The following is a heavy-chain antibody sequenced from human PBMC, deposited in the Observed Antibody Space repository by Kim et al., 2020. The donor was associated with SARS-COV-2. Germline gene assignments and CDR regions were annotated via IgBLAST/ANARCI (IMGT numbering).Heavy chain of an antibody. J-gene: IGHJ6*02. D-gene: IGHD5-18*01. CDR2: ISSSSSYI. Sequence: GGSLRLSCAASGFTFSSYSMNWVRQAPGKGPEWVSSISSSSSYIYYADSVKGRFTISRDNAKNSLYLQMNSLRAEDTAVYYCARDGSTEQLWSPNYYYGMDVWGQGTTVTVSS. CDR1: GFTFSSYS. CDR3: ARDGSTEQLWSPNYYYGMDV. V-gene: IGHV3-21*01.